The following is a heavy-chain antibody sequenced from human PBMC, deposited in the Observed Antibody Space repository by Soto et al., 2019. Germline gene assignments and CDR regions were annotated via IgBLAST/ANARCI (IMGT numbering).Heavy chain of an antibody. V-gene: IGHV1-69*02. CDR2: LIPILGMA. J-gene: IGHJ3*02. CDR1: GGTFSIYT. CDR3: ARGGGLELLPSAFDI. Sequence: ASVKVSCTASGGTFSIYTISWVRQAPGQGLEWMGRLIPILGMANYAQKLQGRVTINGDKATSTAYMELSRLRSEDTAVYYCARGGGLELLPSAFDIWRQGTMVTVSS. D-gene: IGHD1-7*01.